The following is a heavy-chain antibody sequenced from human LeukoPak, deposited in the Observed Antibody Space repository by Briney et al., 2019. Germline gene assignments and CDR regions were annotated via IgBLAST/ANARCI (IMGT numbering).Heavy chain of an antibody. CDR2: ISWNSGSI. CDR3: AKGGPGYRSIWYYFDY. CDR1: GFTFDDYA. J-gene: IGHJ4*02. V-gene: IGHV3-9*01. Sequence: PGGSLRLSCAASGFTFDDYAMHWVRQTPGKGLEWVAGISWNSGSIGYADSVKGRFTISRDNAKNSLYLQMNSLRAEDTALYYCAKGGPGYRSIWYYFDYWGQGTLVTVSS. D-gene: IGHD6-13*01.